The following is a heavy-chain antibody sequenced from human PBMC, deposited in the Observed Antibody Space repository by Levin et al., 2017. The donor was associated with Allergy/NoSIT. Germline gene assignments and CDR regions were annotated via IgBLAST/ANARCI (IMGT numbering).Heavy chain of an antibody. J-gene: IGHJ4*02. D-gene: IGHD3-10*01. CDR1: GDSIGSNNFY. CDR2: MYYSGST. Sequence: PSETLSLTCTVSGDSIGSNNFYWGWIRQPPGKGLEWIGSMYYSGSTYYNSSLKSRVTISVDMSKNQFSLKLSSVTAADTAVYYCARHKREVGYYWGQGTLVTVSS. CDR3: ARHKREVGYY. V-gene: IGHV4-39*01.